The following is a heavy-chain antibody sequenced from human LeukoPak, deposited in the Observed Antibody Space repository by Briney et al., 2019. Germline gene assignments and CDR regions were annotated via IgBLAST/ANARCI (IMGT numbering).Heavy chain of an antibody. CDR1: GFTFSDYL. CDR2: ISSRGSSI. CDR3: ARAGPPKSGFWSGYENAFDI. V-gene: IGHV3-11*01. D-gene: IGHD3-3*01. Sequence: GGSLRLSRAASGFTFSDYLLTWVRQAPGKGLEWVSYISSRGSSIYYADSVKGRFTLSRDNAKNSLFLQMNNLRAEDTAVYYCARAGPPKSGFWSGYENAFDIWGQGTMVTVSS. J-gene: IGHJ3*02.